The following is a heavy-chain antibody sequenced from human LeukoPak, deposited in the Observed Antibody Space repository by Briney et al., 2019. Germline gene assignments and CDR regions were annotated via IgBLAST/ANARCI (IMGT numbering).Heavy chain of an antibody. V-gene: IGHV3-30-3*01. CDR2: ISYDGSNK. CDR1: GFTFSSYA. J-gene: IGHJ3*02. CDR3: ARDGDYGHEAFDI. D-gene: IGHD4/OR15-4a*01. Sequence: GGSLRLSCAASGFTFSSYAMHWVRQAPGKGLEWVAVISYDGSNKYYADSVKGRFTISRDNSKNTLYLQVNSLRAEDSALYYCARDGDYGHEAFDIWGQGTMVTVSS.